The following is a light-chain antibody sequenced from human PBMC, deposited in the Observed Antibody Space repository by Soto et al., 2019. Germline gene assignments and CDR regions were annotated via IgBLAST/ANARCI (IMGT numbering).Light chain of an antibody. CDR1: SNDVGAFNY. V-gene: IGLV2-11*01. Sequence: QSALTQPRSVSGSPGQSVTISCSGTSNDVGAFNYVSWYQQLPGKAPKLMIYDVNERPSGVPDRFSGSKSGNTASLTISGLQAEDEADYYCSSPTGSNTWVFGGGTKLTVL. CDR3: SSPTGSNTWV. J-gene: IGLJ3*02. CDR2: DVN.